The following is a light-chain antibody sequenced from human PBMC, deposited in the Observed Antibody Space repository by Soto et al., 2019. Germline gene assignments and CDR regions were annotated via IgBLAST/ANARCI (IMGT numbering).Light chain of an antibody. Sequence: EIVLTQSPGTLSLSPGERATLSCRASLSVSSSYLAWYQQKPGQAPRLLIYGASSRATGIQDRFSGSGYGTDFTLTISRLEPEDFAVYYCQQYGSSPLTFGGGTKVEIK. CDR2: GAS. J-gene: IGKJ4*01. CDR1: LSVSSSY. V-gene: IGKV3-20*01. CDR3: QQYGSSPLT.